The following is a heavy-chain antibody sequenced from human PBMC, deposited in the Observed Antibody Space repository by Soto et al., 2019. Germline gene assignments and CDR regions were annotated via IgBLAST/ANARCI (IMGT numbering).Heavy chain of an antibody. CDR2: IIPYYNTL. D-gene: IGHD6-13*01. V-gene: IGHV1-69*13. CDR3: ASGASRWYPYFFDS. CDR1: EGTFNSYA. J-gene: IGHJ4*02. Sequence: GASVKVSCNASEGTFNSYAIAWVRQAPGQGLEWMGGIIPYYNTLNYAQKFQDRVTITADDSTNTVYMELSSLRSDDTAVYFCASGASRWYPYFFDSWAQGTLVTVSS.